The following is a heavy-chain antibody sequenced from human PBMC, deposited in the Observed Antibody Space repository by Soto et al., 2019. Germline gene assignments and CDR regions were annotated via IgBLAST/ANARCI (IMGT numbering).Heavy chain of an antibody. V-gene: IGHV4-59*12. CDR3: ARLATDSDAFTGSDY. D-gene: IGHD3-9*01. J-gene: IGHJ4*02. Sequence: QGRLQESGPGLVRPSETLSLTCTVSGDSISRNYWSWIRQSPGKGLEWIAYNNYGGSPKYNPSLKSRVAMSMDTFRNQLSLEVTSVTPADTAVYCCARLATDSDAFTGSDYWGQGTRVTVSS. CDR2: NNYGGSP. CDR1: GDSISRNY.